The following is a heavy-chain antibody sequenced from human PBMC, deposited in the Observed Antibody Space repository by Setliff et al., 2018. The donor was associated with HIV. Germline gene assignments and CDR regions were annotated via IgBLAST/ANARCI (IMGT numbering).Heavy chain of an antibody. Sequence: SETLSLTCAVYGGAFNDFYWGWIRQPPGKGLEWIGEIDHSGSTNNNPSLKSRLTISVDTSKKHFSLRLTSLTAAETAVYFCARFSSTGWRRAFDVWGQGTKVTVSS. V-gene: IGHV4-34*01. J-gene: IGHJ3*01. D-gene: IGHD6-19*01. CDR3: ARFSSTGWRRAFDV. CDR2: IDHSGST. CDR1: GGAFNDFY.